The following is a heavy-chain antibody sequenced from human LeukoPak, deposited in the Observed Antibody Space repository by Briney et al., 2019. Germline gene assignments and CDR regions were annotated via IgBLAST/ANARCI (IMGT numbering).Heavy chain of an antibody. V-gene: IGHV3-21*01. CDR3: ARGAPGPITMIVVVMCSDY. CDR2: ISCSSSYI. D-gene: IGHD3-22*01. Sequence: GGSVRLSCAASGFTFSSYSMNWVRRAPGKGLEWVSSISCSSSYIYYADSVKGRFTISRDNAKNSLYLQMNSLRAEDTAVYYCARGAPGPITMIVVVMCSDYWGQGTLVTVSS. CDR1: GFTFSSYS. J-gene: IGHJ4*02.